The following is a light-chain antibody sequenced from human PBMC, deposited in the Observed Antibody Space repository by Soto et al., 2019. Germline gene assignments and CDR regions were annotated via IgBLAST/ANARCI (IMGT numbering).Light chain of an antibody. CDR1: SSNIGAGYD. V-gene: IGLV1-40*01. J-gene: IGLJ3*02. CDR3: QSYDSSLSAWV. Sequence: QAVVTQPPSVSGAPGPRVTISCTGSSSNIGAGYDVHWYQQLPGTAPKLLIYGNSNRPSGVPDRFSGSKSGTSASLAITGLQAEDEADYYCQSYDSSLSAWVFGGGTKVTVL. CDR2: GNS.